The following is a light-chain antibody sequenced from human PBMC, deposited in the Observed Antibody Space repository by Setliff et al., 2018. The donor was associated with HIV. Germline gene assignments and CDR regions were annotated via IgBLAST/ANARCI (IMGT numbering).Light chain of an antibody. Sequence: QSALTQPASVSGSPGQSITISCTGTRSDVGDYDLVSWYQHHPGKAPKLIIFEVTKRPSGVSTRISGSKSGNTASLTISGLQADDEADYYCYSYAGSFTWVFGTGTKVTVL. CDR1: RSDVGDYDL. V-gene: IGLV2-23*02. CDR2: EVT. CDR3: YSYAGSFTWV. J-gene: IGLJ1*01.